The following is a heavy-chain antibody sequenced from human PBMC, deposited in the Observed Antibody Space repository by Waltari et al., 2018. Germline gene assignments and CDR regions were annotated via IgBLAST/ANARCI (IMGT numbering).Heavy chain of an antibody. CDR3: ARGDGVRGVIFDY. V-gene: IGHV3-53*01. CDR1: GFTVRSNY. Sequence: EVQLVESGGGVIQPGGSMRLSCADAGFTVRSNYMSWVRQAPGKGLEWVSVIYSGGSTYYADSVKGRFTISRDNSKNTLYLQMNSLRAEDTAVYYCARGDGVRGVIFDYWGQGTLVTVSS. CDR2: IYSGGST. J-gene: IGHJ4*02. D-gene: IGHD3-10*01.